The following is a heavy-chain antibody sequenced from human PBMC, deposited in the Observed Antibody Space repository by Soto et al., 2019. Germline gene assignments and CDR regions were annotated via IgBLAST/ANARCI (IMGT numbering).Heavy chain of an antibody. Sequence: QGQLVQSGAEVKKPGSSVRVSCKASGGSFDAYAINWVRQAPGQGLEWMGRIIPVVDVTNYGRRFQGRLTITADKSTTTAYRELNSLASEDRAIYCCARSGTLDYWGQGTLVTVSS. V-gene: IGHV1-69*02. CDR1: GGSFDAYA. D-gene: IGHD1-1*01. CDR3: ARSGTLDY. CDR2: IIPVVDVT. J-gene: IGHJ4*02.